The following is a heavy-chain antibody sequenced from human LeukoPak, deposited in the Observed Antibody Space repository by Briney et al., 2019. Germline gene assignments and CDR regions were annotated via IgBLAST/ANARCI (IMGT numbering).Heavy chain of an antibody. D-gene: IGHD3-10*01. CDR1: GFTFSDYY. CDR2: ISSSSSYI. J-gene: IGHJ5*02. Sequence: GGSLRLSCAASGFTFSDYYMSWIRQAPGKGLEWASSISSSSSYIYYADSVKGRFTISRDNAKNSLYLQMNSLRAEDTAVYYCARGSLPMVRGWNNWFDPWGQGTLVTVSS. CDR3: ARGSLPMVRGWNNWFDP. V-gene: IGHV3-11*06.